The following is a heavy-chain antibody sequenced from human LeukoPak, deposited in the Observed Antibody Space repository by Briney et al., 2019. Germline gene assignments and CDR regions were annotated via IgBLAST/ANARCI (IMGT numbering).Heavy chain of an antibody. V-gene: IGHV1-2*02. CDR2: INPNSGGT. Sequence: ASVKVSCKASGYTFTGYGVSWVRQAPGQGLEWMGFINPNSGGTNYARKFQGRVTMTRDTSISTAYMELSSLTSDDTAVYYCARDLEGYHYGSGNYPQWGQGTLITVSS. CDR1: GYTFTGYG. J-gene: IGHJ4*02. D-gene: IGHD3-10*01. CDR3: ARDLEGYHYGSGNYPQ.